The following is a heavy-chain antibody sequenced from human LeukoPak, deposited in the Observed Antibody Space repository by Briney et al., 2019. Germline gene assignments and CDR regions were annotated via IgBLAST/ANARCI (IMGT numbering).Heavy chain of an antibody. J-gene: IGHJ4*02. Sequence: PGGSLRLSCAASGFTFSSYSMNWVRQAPGKGLEWVSSISSSSRYIYYADSEKGRFTISRDNAKNSLYLQMNSLRAEDTAVYYCARGGSDILTQHDYWGQGTLVTVSS. CDR2: ISSSSRYI. D-gene: IGHD3-9*01. CDR3: ARGGSDILTQHDY. V-gene: IGHV3-21*01. CDR1: GFTFSSYS.